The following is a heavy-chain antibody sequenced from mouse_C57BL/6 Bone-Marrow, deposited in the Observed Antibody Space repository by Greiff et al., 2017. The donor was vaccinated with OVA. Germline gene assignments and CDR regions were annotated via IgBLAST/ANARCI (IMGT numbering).Heavy chain of an antibody. J-gene: IGHJ4*01. CDR1: GYTFTSYW. D-gene: IGHD4-1*01. V-gene: IGHV1-55*01. CDR2: IYPGSGST. Sequence: QVQLQQSGAELVKPGASVKMSCKASGYTFTSYWITWVKQRPGQGLEWIGDIYPGSGSTNYNEKFKSKATLTVDTSSSTAYMQLSSLTSEDSAVYYCARYWDDYAMDYWGQGTSVTVSS. CDR3: ARYWDDYAMDY.